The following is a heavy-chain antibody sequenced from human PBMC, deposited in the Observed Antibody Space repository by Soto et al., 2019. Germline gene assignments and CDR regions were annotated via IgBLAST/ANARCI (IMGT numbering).Heavy chain of an antibody. CDR1: GGSISSYY. V-gene: IGHV4-4*07. D-gene: IGHD2-21*02. CDR3: ARHIVVVTAMYNWFDT. J-gene: IGHJ5*02. Sequence: SETLSLTCTVSGGSISSYYWSWIRQPAGKGLEWIGRIYTSGSTNYNPSLKSRVTMSVDTSKNQFSLKLSSVTAADTAVYYCARHIVVVTAMYNWFDTWGQGTLVTVSS. CDR2: IYTSGST.